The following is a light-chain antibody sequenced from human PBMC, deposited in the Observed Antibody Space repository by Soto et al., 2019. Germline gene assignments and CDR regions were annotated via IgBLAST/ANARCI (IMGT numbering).Light chain of an antibody. Sequence: EIVLTQSPGTLSLSPGQRVTLSCRASESISRDYLAWYQQRLGQAPRLLIYGASSGATGIPDRFSGSGSGTDFTLTISRLEPEDFATYYCQQYNTYSPWAFGQGTKVEIK. V-gene: IGKV3-20*01. CDR1: ESISRDY. CDR2: GAS. J-gene: IGKJ1*01. CDR3: QQYNTYSPWA.